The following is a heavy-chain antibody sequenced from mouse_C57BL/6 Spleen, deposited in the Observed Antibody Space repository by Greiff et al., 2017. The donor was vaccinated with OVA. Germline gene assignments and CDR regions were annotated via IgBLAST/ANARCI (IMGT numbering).Heavy chain of an antibody. Sequence: ESGPGLVKPSQSLSLTCSVTGYSITSGYYWHWIRQFPGNKLEWMGYISYDGSNNYNPSLKNRISITRDTSKNQFFLKLNSVTTEDTATYYCARGSNYFDYWGQGTTLTVSS. D-gene: IGHD1-1*01. CDR1: GYSITSGYY. V-gene: IGHV3-6*01. CDR2: ISYDGSN. J-gene: IGHJ2*01. CDR3: ARGSNYFDY.